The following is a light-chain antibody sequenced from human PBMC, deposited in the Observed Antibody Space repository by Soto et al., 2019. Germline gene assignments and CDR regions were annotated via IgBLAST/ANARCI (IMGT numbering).Light chain of an antibody. Sequence: DFQMTQSPSTLSASVGDRVTITCRASQNINNWVAWYQQNPGKAPKFLKYEASTLQRGVPSRFSGSGFGTEFSLTISSLQPDDFGSYYCQHTRTFGQGTKVEIK. V-gene: IGKV1-5*01. CDR3: QHTRT. CDR1: QNINNW. CDR2: EAS. J-gene: IGKJ1*01.